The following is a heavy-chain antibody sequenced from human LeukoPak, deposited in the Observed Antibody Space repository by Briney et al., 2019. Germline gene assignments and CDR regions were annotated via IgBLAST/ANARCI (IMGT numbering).Heavy chain of an antibody. J-gene: IGHJ4*02. CDR1: GYSLSSGYY. CDR3: AREGSATARPFVSNDY. Sequence: PSETLSLTCAVSGYSLSSGYYWGWIRQPPGKGLEWIGSIYHSGSTYYNPSLKSRVTMSVDTSKNQFSLKVRSVTVADTAVYYCAREGSATARPFVSNDYWGQGILVTVSS. D-gene: IGHD6-6*01. V-gene: IGHV4-38-2*02. CDR2: IYHSGST.